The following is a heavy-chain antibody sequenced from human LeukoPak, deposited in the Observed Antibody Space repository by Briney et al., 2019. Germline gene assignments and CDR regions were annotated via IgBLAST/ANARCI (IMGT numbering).Heavy chain of an antibody. D-gene: IGHD2-15*01. CDR2: ISSNGGST. V-gene: IGHV3-64*01. CDR3: ARGVGDYCSGGSCRKVNYFDY. Sequence: GGSLRLSCAASGFTFSSYAMHWVRQAPGKGLEYVSAISSNGGSTYYSNSVKGRLTISRDNSKKTLYLQKVSLISDGMTVYYCARGVGDYCSGGSCRKVNYFDYWGQGTLVTVSS. J-gene: IGHJ4*02. CDR1: GFTFSSYA.